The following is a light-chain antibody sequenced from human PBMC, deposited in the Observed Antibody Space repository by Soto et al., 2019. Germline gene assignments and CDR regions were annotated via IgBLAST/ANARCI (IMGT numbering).Light chain of an antibody. V-gene: IGKV1-9*01. CDR3: QQLNSYLLT. CDR2: AAS. CDR1: QGISSY. Sequence: DIQLTQSPSFLSASVGDRVTITCRASQGISSYLAWCQQKPGKAPKLLIYAASTLQSGVPSRFSGSGSGTEFTLTISSLQPEDFATYYCQQLNSYLLTFGGGTKVDIK. J-gene: IGKJ4*01.